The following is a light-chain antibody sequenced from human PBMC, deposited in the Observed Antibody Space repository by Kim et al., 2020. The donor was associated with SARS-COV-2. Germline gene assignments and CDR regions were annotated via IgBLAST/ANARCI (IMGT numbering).Light chain of an antibody. Sequence: ALGRTVRITCQGDSLKRYCASCYQQKPGQAPILFIYGKDKRPSGIPDRFSGSNSGNTASLTITEAQAEDEADYYCNSRDSSGNYWVFGGGTQLTVL. CDR1: SLKRYC. CDR3: NSRDSSGNYWV. J-gene: IGLJ3*02. CDR2: GKD. V-gene: IGLV3-19*01.